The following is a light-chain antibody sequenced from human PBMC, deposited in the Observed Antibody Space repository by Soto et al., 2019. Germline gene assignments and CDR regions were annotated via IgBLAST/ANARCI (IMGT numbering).Light chain of an antibody. CDR2: EVS. Sequence: QSALTQPASVSGSPGPSITISCTGSSSDVGDYDFVSWYQQHPGKAPKLIIYEVSDRPSAVSNRVSGSKSGNTASLTISGLQAEDDAHYDCSSFTSTSSLVVFGGGTQLTVL. CDR1: SSDVGDYDF. CDR3: SSFTSTSSLVV. J-gene: IGLJ2*01. V-gene: IGLV2-14*01.